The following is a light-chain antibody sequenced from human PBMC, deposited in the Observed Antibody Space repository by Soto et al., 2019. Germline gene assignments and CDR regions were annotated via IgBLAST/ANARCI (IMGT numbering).Light chain of an antibody. Sequence: QSALTQPASVSGSPGQSITISCTGTSSDVGDYKYVSWYQQHPDKAPKLIIFVNSNRPSGVSTRFSGSKSGNTASLTISGLQAEDEAAYYCSSYKSSDTPYVFGTGTKLTVL. CDR3: SSYKSSDTPYV. CDR2: VNS. J-gene: IGLJ1*01. CDR1: SSDVGDYKY. V-gene: IGLV2-14*01.